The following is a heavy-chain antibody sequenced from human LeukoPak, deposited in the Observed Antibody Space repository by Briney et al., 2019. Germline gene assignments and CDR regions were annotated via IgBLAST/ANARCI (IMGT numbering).Heavy chain of an antibody. CDR2: ISGSGGST. V-gene: IGHV3-23*01. D-gene: IGHD3-22*01. CDR1: GFTFSSYA. CDR3: AKDQSPYYYDSSGSIDY. J-gene: IGHJ4*02. Sequence: GGSLRLSCAASGFTFSSYAMSWVRQAPGKGPEWVSAISGSGGSTYYADSVKGRFTISRDNSKNTLYLQMNSLRAEDTAVYYCAKDQSPYYYDSSGSIDYWGQGTLVTVSS.